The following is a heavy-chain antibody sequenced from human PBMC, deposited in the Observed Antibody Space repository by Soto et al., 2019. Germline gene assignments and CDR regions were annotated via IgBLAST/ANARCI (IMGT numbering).Heavy chain of an antibody. J-gene: IGHJ4*02. CDR3: TRDSSKWNYFV. V-gene: IGHV4-61*01. Sequence: QVQLQESGPGLVKPSETLSLTCTVSGGFVNSDSYYWSWIRQPPGKELEWIGYMSYSGSTNYNPSLNSRVTISIDTSKNQFSLKLTSVTAADTALYYCTRDSSKWNYFVWGQGTLVTVSS. CDR1: GGFVNSDSYY. CDR2: MSYSGST. D-gene: IGHD1-7*01.